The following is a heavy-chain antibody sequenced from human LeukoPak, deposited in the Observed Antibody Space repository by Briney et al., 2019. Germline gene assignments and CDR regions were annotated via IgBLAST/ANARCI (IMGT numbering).Heavy chain of an antibody. J-gene: IGHJ6*03. CDR2: IYYSGST. D-gene: IGHD2-2*01. CDR3: ARSYDYYMDV. Sequence: PSETLSLTCTVSGGSISSYYWNWIPQPPGKGLEWIGYIYYSGSTNYNPSLKSRVTISVDTSKNQFSLKVSSVTAADTAVYYCARSYDYYMDVWGKGTTVTVSS. CDR1: GGSISSYY. V-gene: IGHV4-59*01.